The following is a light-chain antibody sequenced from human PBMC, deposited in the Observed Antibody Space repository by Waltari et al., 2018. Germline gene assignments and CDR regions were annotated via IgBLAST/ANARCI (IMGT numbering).Light chain of an antibody. J-gene: IGLJ2*01. V-gene: IGLV2-14*03. CDR2: DVS. Sequence: QSALTQPASVSGSPGPSITISCTGTSSDVGAYNYFSWYQPHPGTAPKLLIFDVSHRPSGFSNRFSGSKSGNTASLTISGLQAEDEADYYCSSYTTSSTVVFGGGTKLTVL. CDR1: SSDVGAYNY. CDR3: SSYTTSSTVV.